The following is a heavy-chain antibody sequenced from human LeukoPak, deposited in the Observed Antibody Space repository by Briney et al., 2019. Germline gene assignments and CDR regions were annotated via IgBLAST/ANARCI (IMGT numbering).Heavy chain of an antibody. V-gene: IGHV3-7*03. D-gene: IGHD5-18*01. CDR3: ARGGGYSYGYYFDY. CDR2: IKQDGSEK. J-gene: IGHJ4*02. CDR1: GFTFSSYW. Sequence: GGSLRLSCAASGFTFSSYWTSWVRQAPGKGLEWVANIKQDGSEKYYVDSVKGRFTISRDNAKNSLYLQMNSLRAEDTAVYYCARGGGYSYGYYFDYWGQGTLVTVSS.